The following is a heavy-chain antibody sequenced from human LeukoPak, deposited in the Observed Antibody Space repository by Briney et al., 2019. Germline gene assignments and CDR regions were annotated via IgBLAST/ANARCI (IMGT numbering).Heavy chain of an antibody. D-gene: IGHD2/OR15-2a*01. J-gene: IGHJ3*01. Sequence: GGSLRLSCAGSGFTFSQAWMSWVRQAPGKGLEWVGRVKSYPEGMATDYAAPVKGRVTISRDDPKNTLFLQMNSLKTEDTAVYYCTTDDYYSNTPFDLDSFDFWGQGTMVTVSS. CDR1: GFTFSQAW. V-gene: IGHV3-15*01. CDR2: VKSYPEGMAT. CDR3: TTDDYYSNTPFDLDSFDF.